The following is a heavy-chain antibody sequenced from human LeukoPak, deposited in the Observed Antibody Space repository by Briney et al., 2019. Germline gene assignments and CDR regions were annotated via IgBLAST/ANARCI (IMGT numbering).Heavy chain of an antibody. J-gene: IGHJ6*03. Sequence: SETLSLTCAVYGGSFSGYYWSWIRQPPGKGLEWIGEINHSGSTNYNPSLKSRVTISVDTSKNQFSLKLSSVTAADTAVYYCARGRLRIHYYGSGSYSPPYMDVWGKGTTVTISS. D-gene: IGHD3-10*01. CDR3: ARGRLRIHYYGSGSYSPPYMDV. CDR2: INHSGST. CDR1: GGSFSGYY. V-gene: IGHV4-34*01.